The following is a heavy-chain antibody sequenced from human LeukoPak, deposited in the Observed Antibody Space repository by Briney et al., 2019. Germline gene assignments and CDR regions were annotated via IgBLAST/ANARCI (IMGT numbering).Heavy chain of an antibody. CDR1: GFTFSSYA. CDR2: ISGSGGST. D-gene: IGHD3-10*01. V-gene: IGHV3-23*01. J-gene: IGHJ4*02. CDR3: AKIGNKAVYYYGSGSAVDY. Sequence: PGRSLRLSCAASGFTFSSYAMSWVRQAPGKGLEWVSAISGSGGSTYYADSVKGRFTISRDNSKNTLYLQMNSLRAEDTAVYYCAKIGNKAVYYYGSGSAVDYWGQGTLVTVSS.